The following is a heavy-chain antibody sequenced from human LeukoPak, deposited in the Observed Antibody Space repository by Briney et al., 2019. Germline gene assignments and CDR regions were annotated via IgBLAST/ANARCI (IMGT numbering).Heavy chain of an antibody. J-gene: IGHJ4*02. CDR1: GFTFSSYA. V-gene: IGHV3-23*01. D-gene: IGHD6-19*01. CDR3: ARVVSSGYSSGWPDY. Sequence: GGSLRLSCAASGFTFSSYAMSWVRQAPGKGLEWVSAISGSGGSTYYADSVKGRFTISRDNSKNTLYLQMNSLRAEDTAVYYCARVVSSGYSSGWPDYWGQGTLVTVSS. CDR2: ISGSGGST.